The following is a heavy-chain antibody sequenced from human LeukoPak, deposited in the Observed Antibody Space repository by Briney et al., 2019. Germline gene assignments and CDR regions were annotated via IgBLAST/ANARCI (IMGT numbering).Heavy chain of an antibody. V-gene: IGHV4-59*01. CDR1: GGSISSYY. CDR3: ARGLTYDIMYYFDY. Sequence: PSETPSLTCTVSGGSISSYYWSWIRQPPGKGLEWIGYIYYSGSTNYNPSLKSRVTISVDTSKNQFSLKLSSVTAADTAVYYCARGLTYDIMYYFDYWGQGTLVTVSS. CDR2: IYYSGST. D-gene: IGHD3-9*01. J-gene: IGHJ4*02.